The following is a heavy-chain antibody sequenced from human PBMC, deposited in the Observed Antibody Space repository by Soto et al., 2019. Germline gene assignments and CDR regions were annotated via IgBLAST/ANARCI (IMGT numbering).Heavy chain of an antibody. D-gene: IGHD3-10*01. CDR2: IFSSGTA. CDR3: ARDYGSGSPGAFDI. Sequence: QLQLQESGPGLVEPSETLSLTCTVSGGSISSSRYYWGWIRQPPGKGLEWAGNIFSSGTAYYNPSLKSRNTISVDTSKNQFSLNLSSVTAADTAVYYCARDYGSGSPGAFDIWGQGTMVTVSS. V-gene: IGHV4-39*01. CDR1: GGSISSSRYY. J-gene: IGHJ3*02.